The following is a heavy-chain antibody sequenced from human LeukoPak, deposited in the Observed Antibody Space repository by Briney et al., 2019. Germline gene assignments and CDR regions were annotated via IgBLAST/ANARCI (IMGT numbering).Heavy chain of an antibody. CDR2: IIPIFGTA. CDR3: ASSYCSSTSCYVPYNWFDP. CDR1: GGTFSSYA. V-gene: IGHV1-69*13. D-gene: IGHD2-2*01. J-gene: IGHJ5*02. Sequence: SVKVSCKASGGTFSSYAISWVRQAPGQGLEWMGGIIPIFGTANYAQKFQGRVTITADESTSTAYMELSSLRSEETAVYYCASSYCSSTSCYVPYNWFDPWGQGTLVTVSS.